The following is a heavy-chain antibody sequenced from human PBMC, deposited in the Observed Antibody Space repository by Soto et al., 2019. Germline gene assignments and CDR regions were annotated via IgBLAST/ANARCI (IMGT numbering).Heavy chain of an antibody. D-gene: IGHD3-16*01. J-gene: IGHJ6*02. CDR2: IIPIFGTT. CDR1: GASFNTYA. Sequence: SVKVSCKTSGASFNTYAIIWVRQAPGQGLEWVGEIIPIFGTTKYTEKLEGRVTLTADKSTGAAYMELTSLESEDTAIYFCARKSTIRFYGMDVWGQGTTVTVSS. CDR3: ARKSTIRFYGMDV. V-gene: IGHV1-69*06.